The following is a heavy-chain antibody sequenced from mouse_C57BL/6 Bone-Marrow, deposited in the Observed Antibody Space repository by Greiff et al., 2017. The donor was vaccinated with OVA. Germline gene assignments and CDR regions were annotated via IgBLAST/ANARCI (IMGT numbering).Heavy chain of an antibody. CDR3: ARGSVYYYGSRGGFAY. D-gene: IGHD1-1*01. V-gene: IGHV1-55*01. Sequence: QVQLQQPGAELVKPGASVKMSCKASGYTFTSYWITWVKQRPGQGLEWIGDIYPGSGSTTYNEKVKSKATLTVDTSSSTAYMQLSSLTSEDSAVYYCARGSVYYYGSRGGFAYWGQGTLVTVSA. CDR1: GYTFTSYW. J-gene: IGHJ3*01. CDR2: IYPGSGST.